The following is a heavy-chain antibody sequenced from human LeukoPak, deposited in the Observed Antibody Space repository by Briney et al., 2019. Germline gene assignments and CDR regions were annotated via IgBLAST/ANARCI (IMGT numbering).Heavy chain of an antibody. CDR2: INPNSGGT. CDR1: GYTFTGYY. D-gene: IGHD1-26*01. J-gene: IGHJ6*03. V-gene: IGHV1-2*02. CDR3: ARVSLVGHYYMDV. Sequence: ASVKVSCKASGYTFTGYYIHWVRQAPAQGLEWMGWINPNSGGTNYAQKFQGRVTVTRDTFISTAYMELSRLRSDDTAVYYCARVSLVGHYYMDVWGKGTTVTVSS.